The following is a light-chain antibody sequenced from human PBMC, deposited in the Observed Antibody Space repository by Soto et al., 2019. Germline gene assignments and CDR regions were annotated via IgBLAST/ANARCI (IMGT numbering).Light chain of an antibody. V-gene: IGKV3-15*01. CDR3: QQRSYWPRT. Sequence: EIVMTQSPATLSVSPGERATLSCRASQSVSSNLAWYQQKPGQAPRLLIYGASTRATGIPARFSGSGSGTEFTLTISSLQSEDFAVYYCQQRSYWPRTFGQGTKLEIK. J-gene: IGKJ2*01. CDR2: GAS. CDR1: QSVSSN.